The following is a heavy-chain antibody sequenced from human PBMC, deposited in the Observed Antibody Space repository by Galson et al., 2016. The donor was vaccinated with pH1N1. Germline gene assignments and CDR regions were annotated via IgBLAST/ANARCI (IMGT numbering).Heavy chain of an antibody. CDR2: ISNSGDST. CDR1: GFTFSRYS. Sequence: LRLSCAASGFTFSRYSMHWVRQAPGKGLEYVSGISNSGDSTYYANSVKGRFTISRDNSKNTLYLQMGSLRPEDMAVYYCTREDYYHSSGFGYWGQGTLVTVSS. CDR3: TREDYYHSSGFGY. V-gene: IGHV3-64*01. J-gene: IGHJ4*02. D-gene: IGHD3-22*01.